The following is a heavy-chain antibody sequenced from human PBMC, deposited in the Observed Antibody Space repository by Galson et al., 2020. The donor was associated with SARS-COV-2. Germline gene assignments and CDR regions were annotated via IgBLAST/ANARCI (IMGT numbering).Heavy chain of an antibody. CDR2: VYHSGAT. Sequence: SETLSLTCSVSGGSISSGGYSWTWIRQPPGKGLEWIGYVYHSGATHYNPSLKSRLTISVDRSKNHLSLKLTSVTAADTAVYYCARRYTYGLSPYWYFGLWGRGTLVTVSS. CDR1: GGSISSGGYS. D-gene: IGHD5-18*01. CDR3: ARRYTYGLSPYWYFGL. J-gene: IGHJ2*01. V-gene: IGHV4-30-2*01.